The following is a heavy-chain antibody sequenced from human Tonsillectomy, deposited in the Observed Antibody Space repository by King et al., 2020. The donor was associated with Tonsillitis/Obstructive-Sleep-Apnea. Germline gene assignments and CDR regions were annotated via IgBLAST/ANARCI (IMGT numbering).Heavy chain of an antibody. CDR2: IRSKAYGGTT. CDR3: TRGDYYDSSGYYFLFDY. J-gene: IGHJ4*02. Sequence: VQLVESGGGLVQPGRSLRLSCTASGFTFGDYAMSWVRQAPGKGLEGVVFIRSKAYGGTTEYAASVKGRFTISRDDSKSIAYLQMNSLKTEDTAVYYCTRGDYYDSSGYYFLFDYWGQGTLVTVSS. CDR1: GFTFGDYA. D-gene: IGHD3-22*01. V-gene: IGHV3-49*04.